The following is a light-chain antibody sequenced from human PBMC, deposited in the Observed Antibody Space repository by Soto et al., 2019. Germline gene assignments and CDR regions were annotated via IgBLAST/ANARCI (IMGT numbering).Light chain of an antibody. CDR2: HAS. CDR3: HQYNNWPPGT. J-gene: IGKJ1*01. Sequence: EIVMTQSPATLSVSPGERATLSCRASQSVGSNLAWYQQKPGQAPRLLIYHASTRAAGGPARFSGSGSGTEFTLTISSLQSEDFAVYYCHQYNNWPPGTLGQGTKVEIK. CDR1: QSVGSN. V-gene: IGKV3-15*01.